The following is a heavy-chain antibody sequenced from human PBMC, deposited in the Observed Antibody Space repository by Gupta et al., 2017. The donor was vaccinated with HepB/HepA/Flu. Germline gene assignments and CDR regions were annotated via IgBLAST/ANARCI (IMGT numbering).Heavy chain of an antibody. CDR2: MNPNRGNP. Sequence: VQLVHSGAEVKKPGASEKVSCKASGHTFTSYDINWVRQATGQGLEWMGGMNPNRGNPGYAQKCQGRVTMTRSTSISTAYMELSRLRSEDKAVYYCARIVVVPPRDYYGMDLWGQGTTVTVSS. J-gene: IGHJ6*02. D-gene: IGHD2-15*01. CDR1: GHTFTSYD. CDR3: ARIVVVPPRDYYGMDL. V-gene: IGHV1-8*01.